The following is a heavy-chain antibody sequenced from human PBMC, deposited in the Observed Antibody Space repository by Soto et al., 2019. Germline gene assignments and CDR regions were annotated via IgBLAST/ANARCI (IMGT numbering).Heavy chain of an antibody. CDR1: GFTFSSYG. V-gene: IGHV3-30*18. D-gene: IGHD3-9*01. CDR3: AKETYYDILTGYSHDAFDI. CDR2: ISYDGSNK. Sequence: PGGSLRLSCAASGFTFSSYGMHWVRQAPGKGLEWVAVISYDGSNKYYADSVKGRFTISRDNSKNTLYLQMNSLRAEDTAVYYCAKETYYDILTGYSHDAFDIWGQGTMVTVS. J-gene: IGHJ3*02.